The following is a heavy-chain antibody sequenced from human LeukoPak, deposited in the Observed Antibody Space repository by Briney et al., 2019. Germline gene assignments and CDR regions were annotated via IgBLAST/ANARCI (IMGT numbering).Heavy chain of an antibody. J-gene: IGHJ4*02. V-gene: IGHV3-33*08. CDR3: ARDLSRGSAAD. Sequence: PGGSLRLSCAASGFTFSSYAMHWVRQAPGKGLEWVALIWSDGSNKYCADSVKGRFTISRDNSKSTLYLQMNSLRDDDTAVYYCARDLSRGSAADWGQGTLVTVSS. CDR1: GFTFSSYA. CDR2: IWSDGSNK. D-gene: IGHD3-10*01.